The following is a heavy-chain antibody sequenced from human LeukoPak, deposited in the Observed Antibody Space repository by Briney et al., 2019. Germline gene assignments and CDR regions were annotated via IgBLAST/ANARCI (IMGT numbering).Heavy chain of an antibody. Sequence: SETLSLTCAVYGGSFSGYYWSWIRQPPGKGLEWIGGINHSGSTNYNPSLKSRVTISVDTSKNQFSLKLSSVTAADTAVYYCAREYGGKHYYYGMDVWGQGTTVTVSS. V-gene: IGHV4-34*01. J-gene: IGHJ6*02. CDR2: INHSGST. CDR1: GGSFSGYY. CDR3: AREYGGKHYYYGMDV. D-gene: IGHD4-23*01.